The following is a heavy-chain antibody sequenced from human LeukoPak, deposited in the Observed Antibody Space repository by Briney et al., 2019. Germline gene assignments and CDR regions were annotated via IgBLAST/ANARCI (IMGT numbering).Heavy chain of an antibody. CDR3: AREWPYYYYMDV. D-gene: IGHD5-12*01. Sequence: GGSLRLSCAASGFTFSSYSMNWVRQAPGKGLEWVSSISSSSSYIYYADSVKGRFTISRDNAKNSLYLQMNSLRAEDAAVYYCAREWPYYYYMDVWGKGTTVTVSS. J-gene: IGHJ6*03. V-gene: IGHV3-21*01. CDR1: GFTFSSYS. CDR2: ISSSSSYI.